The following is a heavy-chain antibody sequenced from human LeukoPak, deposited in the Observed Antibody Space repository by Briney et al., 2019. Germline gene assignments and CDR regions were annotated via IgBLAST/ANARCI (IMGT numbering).Heavy chain of an antibody. V-gene: IGHV1-18*01. CDR3: ASAARVGATFDAVDY. J-gene: IGHJ4*02. CDR1: GYTFTSYG. CDR2: ISAYNGNT. Sequence: ASVKVSCKASGYTFTSYGISWVRQAPGQGLEWMGWISAYNGNTNYAQKLQGRVTMTTDTSTSTAYMELRSLRSDDTAVYYCASAARVGATFDAVDYWGQGTLVTVSS. D-gene: IGHD1-26*01.